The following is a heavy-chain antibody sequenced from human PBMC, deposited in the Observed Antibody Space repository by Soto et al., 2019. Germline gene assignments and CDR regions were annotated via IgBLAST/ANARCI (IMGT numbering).Heavy chain of an antibody. CDR2: INTDGSST. CDR1: RFTFSSYW. CDR3: ARGYYGDYDY. J-gene: IGHJ4*02. Sequence: EVQLVESGGGLVQPGGSLRLSCAASRFTFSSYWMHWVRQAPGKGLVWVSRINTDGSSTTYADYVKGRFTISRDNAKNTLYLQMNSLRAEDTAVYYCARGYYGDYDYWGQGTLVTVSS. V-gene: IGHV3-74*01. D-gene: IGHD4-17*01.